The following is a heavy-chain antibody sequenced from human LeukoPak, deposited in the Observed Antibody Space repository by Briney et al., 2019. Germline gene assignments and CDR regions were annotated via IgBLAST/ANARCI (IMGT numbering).Heavy chain of an antibody. D-gene: IGHD6-19*01. Sequence: SETLSLTCIVSGYSISNGYYWGWSRQPPGKGLEWIGSIYHSGSTYYNPSLKSRVTISVDTSKNQFSLKLSSVTATDTAVYYCARDETYSSDWQSNHYYYYMDVWGKGTTVTVSS. J-gene: IGHJ6*03. CDR1: GYSISNGYY. CDR3: ARDETYSSDWQSNHYYYYMDV. V-gene: IGHV4-38-2*02. CDR2: IYHSGST.